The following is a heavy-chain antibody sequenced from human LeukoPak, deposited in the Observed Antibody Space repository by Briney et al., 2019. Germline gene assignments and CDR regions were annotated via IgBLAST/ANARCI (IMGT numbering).Heavy chain of an antibody. CDR3: ARVLLEWLLIDY. Sequence: AASVKVSCKASGGTFSSYAISLVRQAPGQGLEWMGGIIPIFGTANYAQKFQGRVTITADESTSTAYMELSSLRSEDTAVYYCARVLLEWLLIDYWGQGTLVTVSS. CDR2: IIPIFGTA. CDR1: GGTFSSYA. V-gene: IGHV1-69*13. J-gene: IGHJ4*02. D-gene: IGHD3-3*01.